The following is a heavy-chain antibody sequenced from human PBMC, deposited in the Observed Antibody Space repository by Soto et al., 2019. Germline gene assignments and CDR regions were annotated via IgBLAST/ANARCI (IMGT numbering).Heavy chain of an antibody. J-gene: IGHJ4*02. D-gene: IGHD3-22*01. CDR3: ARGNDSSGYYPKEPGPHDY. Sequence: SETLSLTCTVSGGSISSGGYYWSWIRQHPGKGLEWIGYIYYSGSTYYNPSLKSRVTISVDTSKNQFSLKLSSVTAADTAVYYCARGNDSSGYYPKEPGPHDYWGQGTLVTVSS. CDR2: IYYSGST. CDR1: GGSISSGGYY. V-gene: IGHV4-31*03.